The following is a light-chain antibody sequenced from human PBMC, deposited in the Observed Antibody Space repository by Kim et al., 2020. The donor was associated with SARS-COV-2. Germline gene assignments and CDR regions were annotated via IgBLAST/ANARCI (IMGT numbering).Light chain of an antibody. CDR2: WAS. CDR3: QQYYSTPWT. J-gene: IGKJ1*01. CDR1: QSVLHSSINEAF. V-gene: IGKV4-1*01. Sequence: ATIDGKSSQSVLHSSINEAFLSWYTQRPGQPPRLLIYWASTRESGVPDRFSGSGSGTDFTLTISSLQAEDVAVYYCQQYYSTPWTFGQGTKVDSK.